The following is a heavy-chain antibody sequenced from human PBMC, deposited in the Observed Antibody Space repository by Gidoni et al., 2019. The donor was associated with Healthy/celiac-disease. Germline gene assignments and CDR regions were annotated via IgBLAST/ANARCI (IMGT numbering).Heavy chain of an antibody. CDR3: ASPPRGSGWFYFDY. J-gene: IGHJ4*02. V-gene: IGHV4-39*01. Sequence: QLQLQESGPGLVKPSETLSLTCTVSGGSISSSSYYWGWIRQSPGKGLEWIGSIYYSGSTYYNPALKSRVTISVDTSKNQFSPKLSSVTAADTAVYYCASPPRGSGWFYFDYWGQGTLVTVSS. CDR1: GGSISSSSYY. CDR2: IYYSGST. D-gene: IGHD6-19*01.